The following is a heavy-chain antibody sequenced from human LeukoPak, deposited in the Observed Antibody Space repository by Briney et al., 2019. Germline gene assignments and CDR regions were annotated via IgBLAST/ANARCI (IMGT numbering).Heavy chain of an antibody. J-gene: IGHJ5*02. CDR1: GGSVSGGSYY. V-gene: IGHV4-61*01. CDR2: IYYSGST. CDR3: ARLGVRVSSNWFDP. D-gene: IGHD3-3*01. Sequence: SETLSLTCTVSGGSVSGGSYYWSWIRQPPGQGLEWIGYIYYSGSTNYNPSLKSRVTISVDPSKNQFSLKLSSVTAADTAVYYCARLGVRVSSNWFDPWGQGTLVTVSS.